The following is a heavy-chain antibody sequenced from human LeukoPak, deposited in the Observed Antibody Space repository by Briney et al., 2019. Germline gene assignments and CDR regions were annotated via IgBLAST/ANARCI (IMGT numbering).Heavy chain of an antibody. V-gene: IGHV3-33*01. D-gene: IGHD1-1*01. CDR1: GFTFRSHG. CDR3: ARWGDNRAVDY. J-gene: IGHJ4*02. Sequence: PGRSLRLSCAASGFTFRSHGMHWVRQAPGKGLEWVAVIWYDGSNKYYADSVKGRFTIPRDNSKDTLYPQMNSLRVEDTAVYYCARWGDNRAVDYWGQGTLVTVSS. CDR2: IWYDGSNK.